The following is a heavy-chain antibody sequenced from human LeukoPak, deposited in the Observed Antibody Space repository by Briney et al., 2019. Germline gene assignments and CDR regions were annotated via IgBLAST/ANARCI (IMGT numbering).Heavy chain of an antibody. CDR1: SGSIRSSSYY. D-gene: IGHD5-12*01. V-gene: IGHV4-61*05. J-gene: IGHJ5*02. CDR2: IYYSGST. Sequence: NPSETLSLTCTVSSGSIRSSSYYWGWIRQPPGKGLEWIGYIYYSGSTNYNPSLKSRVTISVDTSKNQFSLKLSSVTAADTAVYYCARGRISGYDLIGFDPWGQGTLVTVSS. CDR3: ARGRISGYDLIGFDP.